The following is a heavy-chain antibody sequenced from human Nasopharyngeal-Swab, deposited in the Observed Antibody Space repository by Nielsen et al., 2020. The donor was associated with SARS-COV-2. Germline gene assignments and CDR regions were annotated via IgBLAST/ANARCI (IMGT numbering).Heavy chain of an antibody. J-gene: IGHJ5*02. V-gene: IGHV3-30*03. Sequence: GESLKISCAASGFTFSSYGMHWVRQAPGKGLEWVAVISYDGSNKYYADSVKGRFTISRDNSKNTLYLQMNSLRAEDTAVYYCARDTGSINDYGETGWFDPWGQGTLVTVSS. CDR2: ISYDGSNK. D-gene: IGHD4-17*01. CDR1: GFTFSSYG. CDR3: ARDTGSINDYGETGWFDP.